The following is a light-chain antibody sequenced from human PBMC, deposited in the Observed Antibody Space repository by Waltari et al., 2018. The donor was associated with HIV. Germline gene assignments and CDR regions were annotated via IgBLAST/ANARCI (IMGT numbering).Light chain of an antibody. Sequence: QSVLAQPPSASGTPGQRVTIACSGSSSNIGRNFVYWYPQLPRTAPKLLIYSNNQRPSGFSDRCLGSKSGTSASLAISGLRSEDEAHYYCAAWDDSLSGLVFGIGTNVTVL. CDR3: AAWDDSLSGLV. J-gene: IGLJ1*01. CDR2: SNN. V-gene: IGLV1-47*02. CDR1: SSNIGRNF.